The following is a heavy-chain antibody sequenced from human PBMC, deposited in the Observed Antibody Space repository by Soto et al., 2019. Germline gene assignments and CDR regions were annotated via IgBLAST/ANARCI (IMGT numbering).Heavy chain of an antibody. J-gene: IGHJ4*02. D-gene: IGHD6-6*01. Sequence: SETLSLTCTVSGGSISSSSYYWGWIRQPPGKGLEWIGSIYYSGSTYYNPSLKSRVTISVDTSKNQFSLKLSSVTAADTAVYYCAMNRRGYSSSFDYWGQGTLVTVSS. CDR2: IYYSGST. CDR3: AMNRRGYSSSFDY. V-gene: IGHV4-39*07. CDR1: GGSISSSSYY.